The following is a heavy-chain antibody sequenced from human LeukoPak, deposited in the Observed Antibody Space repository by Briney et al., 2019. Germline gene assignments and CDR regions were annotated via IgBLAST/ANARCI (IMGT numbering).Heavy chain of an antibody. J-gene: IGHJ5*02. CDR2: ISSSYVYI. Sequence: PGGSLRLSCAASGFTFSSYTMNWVRQAPGKGLEWVSSISSSYVYIYYADSVKGRFTISRDNAQNSLYLQMSSLRAEDTAVYYCARGLTFKHWFDPWGQGTLVTVSS. D-gene: IGHD2/OR15-2a*01. CDR3: ARGLTFKHWFDP. V-gene: IGHV3-21*01. CDR1: GFTFSSYT.